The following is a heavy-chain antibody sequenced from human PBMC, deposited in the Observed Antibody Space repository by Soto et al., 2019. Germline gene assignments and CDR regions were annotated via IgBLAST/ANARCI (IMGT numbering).Heavy chain of an antibody. D-gene: IGHD4-17*01. V-gene: IGHV1-3*01. Sequence: ASVKVSCKASGYTFTSYGIHWVRQAPGQRLEWVGWINAANGDTKYSPKFQGRVTITRDTSASTAYMELNSLRAEDTAVYYCAKDSGDYGDYRYFDYYYGMDVWGQGTTVTVSS. CDR1: GYTFTSYG. CDR2: INAANGDT. CDR3: AKDSGDYGDYRYFDYYYGMDV. J-gene: IGHJ6*02.